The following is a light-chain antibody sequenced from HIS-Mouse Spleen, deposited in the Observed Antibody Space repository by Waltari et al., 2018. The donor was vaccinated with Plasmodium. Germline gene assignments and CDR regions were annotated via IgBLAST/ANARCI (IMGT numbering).Light chain of an antibody. J-gene: IGLJ3*02. CDR2: DVS. V-gene: IGLV2-11*01. CDR3: CSYAGSYTWV. Sequence: QSALTQPRSVSGSPGQSVTISCTRTSSDVGGCNYVYWYQQHPGKAPKLMIYDVSKRPSGVPDRFSGSKSGNTASLTISGLQAEDEADYYCCSYAGSYTWVFGGGTKLTVL. CDR1: SSDVGGCNY.